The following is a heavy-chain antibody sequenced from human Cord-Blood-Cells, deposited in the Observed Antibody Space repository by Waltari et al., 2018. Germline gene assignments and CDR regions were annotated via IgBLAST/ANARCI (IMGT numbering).Heavy chain of an antibody. D-gene: IGHD2-15*01. CDR3: ARGIGYCSGGSCYPYYYGMDV. Sequence: QVQLQQWGAGLLKPSETLSLTCAVYGGSFSGYYWSWIRQPPGKGLEWIGEIIHSGSTNSNPTLKSRVTISVDTSKNQFSLKLSSVTAADTAVYYCARGIGYCSGGSCYPYYYGMDVWGQGTTVTVSS. CDR1: GGSFSGYY. CDR2: IIHSGST. V-gene: IGHV4-34*01. J-gene: IGHJ6*02.